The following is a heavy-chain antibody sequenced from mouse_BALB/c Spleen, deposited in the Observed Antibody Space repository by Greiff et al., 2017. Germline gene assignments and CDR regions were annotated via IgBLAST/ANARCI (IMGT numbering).Heavy chain of an antibody. CDR2: ISSGGSYT. V-gene: IGHV5-9-4*01. Sequence: EVKLMESGGGLVKPGGSLKLSCAASGFTFSSYAMSWVRQSPEKRLEWVAEISSGGSYTYYPDTVTGRFTISRDNAKNTLYLEMSSLRSEDTAMYYCARDYYGSSYRFAYWGQGTLVTVSA. D-gene: IGHD1-1*01. J-gene: IGHJ3*01. CDR1: GFTFSSYA. CDR3: ARDYYGSSYRFAY.